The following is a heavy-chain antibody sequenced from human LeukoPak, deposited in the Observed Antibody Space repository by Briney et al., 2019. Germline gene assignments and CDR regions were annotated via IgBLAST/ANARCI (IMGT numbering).Heavy chain of an antibody. CDR2: IYYSGST. CDR3: AFNPMTTVTSYYFDY. J-gene: IGHJ4*02. CDR1: GGSISSSNYY. Sequence: SETLSLTCTVSGGSISSSNYYWGWIRQPPGKGLEWIGSIYYSGSTYYNPSLKSRVTISIDTSKNQFSLKLSSVTAADTAVYYCAFNPMTTVTSYYFDYWGQGTLVTVSS. V-gene: IGHV4-39*01. D-gene: IGHD4-17*01.